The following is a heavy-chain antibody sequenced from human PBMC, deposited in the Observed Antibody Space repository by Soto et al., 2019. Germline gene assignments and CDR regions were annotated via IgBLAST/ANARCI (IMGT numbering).Heavy chain of an antibody. J-gene: IGHJ4*02. CDR2: INTYDGNT. CDR3: AASQQFDY. CDR1: GYTFTSYG. V-gene: IGHV1-18*01. Sequence: QVQLVQSGAEVKKPGASVKVSCKASGYTFTSYGINWVRQAPGQGLEWMGWINTYDGNTNHAQKFQGRVTMTTDTSTSTAYMELRSLSSDDTAAYYCAASQQFDYWGQGTLVTVSS. D-gene: IGHD6-13*01.